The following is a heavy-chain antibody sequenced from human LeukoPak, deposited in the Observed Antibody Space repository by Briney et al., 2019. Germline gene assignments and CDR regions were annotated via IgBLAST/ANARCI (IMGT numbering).Heavy chain of an antibody. V-gene: IGHV4-31*03. Sequence: PSETLSLTCSVSGGSISDDGYYWSWIRQFPGKGLEWIGHIYYGGTTEYNLSLKSRITISRDTSKTQFSLQLNSVTVADTAVYYCARGGATVTDHWGQGTLVTVSS. D-gene: IGHD4-17*01. CDR2: IYYGGTT. J-gene: IGHJ5*02. CDR1: GGSISDDGYY. CDR3: ARGGATVTDH.